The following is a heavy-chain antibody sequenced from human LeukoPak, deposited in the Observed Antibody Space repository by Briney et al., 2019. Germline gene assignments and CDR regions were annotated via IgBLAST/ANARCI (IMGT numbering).Heavy chain of an antibody. CDR3: ARTTNWNYRYYYYYMDV. J-gene: IGHJ6*03. CDR2: INPNSGGT. V-gene: IGHV1-2*02. Sequence: ASVRVSCKASGYTFTGYYMHWVRQAPGQGLKWMGWINPNSGGTNYAQKFQGRVTMTRDTSISTAYMELSRLRSDDTAVYYCARTTNWNYRYYYYYMDVWGKGTTVTVSS. CDR1: GYTFTGYY. D-gene: IGHD1-7*01.